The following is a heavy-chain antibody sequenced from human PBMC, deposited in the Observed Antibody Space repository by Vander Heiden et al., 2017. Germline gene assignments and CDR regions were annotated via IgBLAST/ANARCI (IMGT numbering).Heavy chain of an antibody. Sequence: QVQLVQSGAEVKKPGASVKVSCKASGYTFTSYDINWVRQATGQGLEWMGWMNPNSGNTGYAQKFQGRVTMTRNTSISTAYMELSSLRSEDTAVYYCARDLYGDYVSNNWFDPWGQGTLVTVSS. D-gene: IGHD4-17*01. J-gene: IGHJ5*02. CDR1: GYTFTSYD. CDR3: ARDLYGDYVSNNWFDP. CDR2: MNPNSGNT. V-gene: IGHV1-8*01.